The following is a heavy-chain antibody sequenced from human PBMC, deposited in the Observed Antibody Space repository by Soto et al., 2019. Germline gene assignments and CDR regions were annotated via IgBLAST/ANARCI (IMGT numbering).Heavy chain of an antibody. CDR3: PKYSGSHYFYYAMDV. V-gene: IGHV3-23*01. CDR2: ISGAGGST. CDR1: GFTFSTYS. J-gene: IGHJ6*02. D-gene: IGHD1-26*01. Sequence: PGGSLRLPCGASGFTFSTYSISWVRQAPGKGLEWVSGISGAGGSTYNAESVKGRFTISRDNSKNTLYFQMNSLRAEDTAVYYCPKYSGSHYFYYAMDVWGQGTTVTVSS.